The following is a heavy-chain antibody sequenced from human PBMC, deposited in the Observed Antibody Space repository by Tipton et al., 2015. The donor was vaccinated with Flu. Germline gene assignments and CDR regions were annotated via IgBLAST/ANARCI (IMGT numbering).Heavy chain of an antibody. Sequence: SLRLSCAASGFTFSSYWMSWVRQAPGKGLEWVAYIKQDGSGKYYVDSVKGRFTISRDNAKNSLYLQMNSLRVEDTAVYYCARGGLVRGMDVWGQGTTVTVPS. CDR2: IKQDGSGK. J-gene: IGHJ6*02. CDR3: ARGGLVRGMDV. V-gene: IGHV3-7*01. CDR1: GFTFSSYW. D-gene: IGHD6-19*01.